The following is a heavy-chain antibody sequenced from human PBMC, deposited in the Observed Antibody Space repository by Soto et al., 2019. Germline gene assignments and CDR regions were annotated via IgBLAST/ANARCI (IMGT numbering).Heavy chain of an antibody. CDR3: ARGLLWFGELLSELGAFDI. CDR1: CYTFTSYG. Sequence: ASVNVSCKASCYTFTSYGISWVRRAPGQGLEWMGWISAYNGNTNYAQKLQGRVTMTTDTSTSTAYMELRSLRSDDTAVYYCARGLLWFGELLSELGAFDIWGQGTMVTVSS. J-gene: IGHJ3*02. D-gene: IGHD3-10*01. V-gene: IGHV1-18*01. CDR2: ISAYNGNT.